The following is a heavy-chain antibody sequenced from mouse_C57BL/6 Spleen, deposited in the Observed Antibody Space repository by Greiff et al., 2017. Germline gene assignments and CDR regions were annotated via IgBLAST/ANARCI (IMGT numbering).Heavy chain of an antibody. CDR3: TDGSWFAY. CDR1: GFNIKDDY. J-gene: IGHJ3*01. V-gene: IGHV14-4*01. Sequence: EVQLQQSGAELVRPGASVKLSCTASGFNIKDDYMHWVKQRPEQGLEWIGWIDPENGDTEYASKFQGKATITAGTSSNTAYLQLSGLTSEDTAVYYCTDGSWFAYWGQGTLVTVSA. CDR2: IDPENGDT.